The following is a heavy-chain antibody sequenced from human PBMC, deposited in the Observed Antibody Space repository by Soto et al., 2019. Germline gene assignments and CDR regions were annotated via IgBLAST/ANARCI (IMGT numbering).Heavy chain of an antibody. CDR2: ISYDGSNK. J-gene: IGHJ5*02. D-gene: IGHD4-17*01. Sequence: QVQVVESGGGVVQPGRSLRLSCAASGFTFSTYGMHWVRQAPGKGLEWVAVISYDGSNKYYADSVKGRFTISRDNSKNTLYLQMNSLRAEDTAVFYCAKDHQPYTVTTPGSWGQGTLVTVSS. CDR1: GFTFSTYG. CDR3: AKDHQPYTVTTPGS. V-gene: IGHV3-30*18.